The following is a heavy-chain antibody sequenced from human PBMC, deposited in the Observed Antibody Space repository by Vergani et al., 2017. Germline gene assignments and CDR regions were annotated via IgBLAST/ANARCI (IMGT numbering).Heavy chain of an antibody. V-gene: IGHV3-43*02. D-gene: IGHD6-19*01. CDR3: AKDWAWLEGDGMDV. J-gene: IGHJ6*02. CDR1: GFTFDDYA. Sequence: EVQLVESGGGVVQPGGSLRLFCAASGFTFDDYAMHWVRQAPGKGLEWVSLISGDGGSTYYADSVKGRFTISRDNSKNSLYLQMNSLRTEDTALYYCAKDWAWLEGDGMDVWGQGTTVTVSS. CDR2: ISGDGGST.